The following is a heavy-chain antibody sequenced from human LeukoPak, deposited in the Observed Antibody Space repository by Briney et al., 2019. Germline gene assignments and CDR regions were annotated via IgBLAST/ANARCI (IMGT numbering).Heavy chain of an antibody. CDR1: GGSISSSNW. CDR3: ARGAYNWNYFFY. J-gene: IGHJ4*02. V-gene: IGHV4-4*02. D-gene: IGHD1-20*01. CDR2: IYHSGST. Sequence: PSGTLSLTCAVSGGSISSSNWWSWVRQPPGKGLEWIGEIYHSGSTNYNPSLKSRVTISVDTSKNQFSLKLSSVTAADTAVYYCARGAYNWNYFFYWGQGTLVAVSS.